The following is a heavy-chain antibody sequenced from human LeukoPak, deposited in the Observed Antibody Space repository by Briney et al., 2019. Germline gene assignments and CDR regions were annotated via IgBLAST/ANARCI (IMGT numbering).Heavy chain of an antibody. CDR2: INPSGGST. CDR3: ARDRSSYYYGSGGHNWFDP. CDR1: GYTFTSYY. J-gene: IGHJ5*02. D-gene: IGHD3-10*01. Sequence: ASVKVSCKASGYTFTSYYTHWVRQAPGQGLEWMGIINPSGGSTSYAQKFQGRVTMTRDTSTSTVYMELSSLRSEDTAVYYCARDRSSYYYGSGGHNWFDPWGQGTLVTVSS. V-gene: IGHV1-46*01.